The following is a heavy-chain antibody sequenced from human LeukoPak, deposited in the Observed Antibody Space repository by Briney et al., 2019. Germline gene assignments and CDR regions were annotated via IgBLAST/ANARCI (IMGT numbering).Heavy chain of an antibody. CDR2: IYYSGST. Sequence: PSQTLSLTCAVSGGSISSGGYSWSWIRQPPGKGLEWIGYIYYSGSTYYNPSLKSRVTISVDRSKNQFSLKLSSVTAADTAVYYCARVDCSGGSCYFLAFDIWGQGTMVTVSS. D-gene: IGHD2-15*01. CDR1: GGSISSGGYS. CDR3: ARVDCSGGSCYFLAFDI. J-gene: IGHJ3*02. V-gene: IGHV4-30-2*01.